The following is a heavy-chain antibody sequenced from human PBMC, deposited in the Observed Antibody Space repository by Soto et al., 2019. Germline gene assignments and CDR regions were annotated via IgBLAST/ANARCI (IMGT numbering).Heavy chain of an antibody. CDR3: ARTRSPVGTPFDF. CDR2: ISYEGNNK. Sequence: ESGGGVVQPGRSLRLSCAASGFTFSNYAMHWVRQAPGKGLEWVAVISYEGNNKYYADSVKGRFTISRDNSKNTLYLQMNSLRAEDTAVFYCARTRSPVGTPFDFWGQGTLVTVSS. J-gene: IGHJ4*02. D-gene: IGHD1-26*01. V-gene: IGHV3-30-3*01. CDR1: GFTFSNYA.